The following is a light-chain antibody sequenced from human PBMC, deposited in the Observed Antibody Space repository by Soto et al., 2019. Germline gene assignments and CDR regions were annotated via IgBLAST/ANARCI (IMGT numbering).Light chain of an antibody. J-gene: IGLJ2*01. V-gene: IGLV2-11*01. CDR2: DVS. CDR3: CSYAGSYILL. Sequence: QSALTQPASVSGSPGQSITISCTGTSSDVGGYNYVSWYQQHPGKAPKLMIYDVSTRPSGVPDRFSGSKSGNTASLTISGLQAEDEADYYCCSYAGSYILLFGGGTKVTVL. CDR1: SSDVGGYNY.